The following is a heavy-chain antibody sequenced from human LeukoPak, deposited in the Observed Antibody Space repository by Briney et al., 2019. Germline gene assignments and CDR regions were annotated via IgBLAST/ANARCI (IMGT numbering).Heavy chain of an antibody. V-gene: IGHV4-61*01. CDR2: IYYSGST. CDR3: ARATTVVTVFDY. J-gene: IGHJ4*02. D-gene: IGHD4-23*01. Sequence: SETLSLTCTVSGGSVSRGSYYWSWIRQPPVKGLEWIGYIYYSGSTNYNPSLKSRVTISVDTSKNQFSLKLSSVTAADTAVYYCARATTVVTVFDYWGQGTLVTVSS. CDR1: GGSVSRGSYY.